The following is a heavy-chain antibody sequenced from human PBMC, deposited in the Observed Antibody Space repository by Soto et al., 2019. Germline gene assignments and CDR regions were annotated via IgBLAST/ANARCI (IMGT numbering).Heavy chain of an antibody. V-gene: IGHV4-31*03. CDR1: DDSISSGGYY. Sequence: QVQLQESGPGLVKPSQTLSLTCTVSDDSISSGGYYWSWIRQHPGKGLEWIGYIYGTGNMYYKSSLKSRLTVSVDTSKNHFSLKLTSVTAADTAVYYCAGGTDTWFFALWGRGTLVTVSS. J-gene: IGHJ2*01. D-gene: IGHD3-9*01. CDR2: IYGTGNM. CDR3: AGGTDTWFFAL.